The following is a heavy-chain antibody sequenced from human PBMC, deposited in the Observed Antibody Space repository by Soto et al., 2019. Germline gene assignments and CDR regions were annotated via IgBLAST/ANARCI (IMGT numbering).Heavy chain of an antibody. D-gene: IGHD6-25*01. CDR3: AIGKDGQRAGTYYFDMDV. V-gene: IGHV3-7*01. CDR1: GFSFRDYW. Sequence: GGSLRLSCAASGFSFRDYWVTWVRQAPGKGLDWVANIKQDGSEKYYLDSLKGRFTISRDNAKNSVYLLMNSLRAEDTAVYYCAIGKDGQRAGTYYFDMDVWGKGTRSPSP. J-gene: IGHJ6*03. CDR2: IKQDGSEK.